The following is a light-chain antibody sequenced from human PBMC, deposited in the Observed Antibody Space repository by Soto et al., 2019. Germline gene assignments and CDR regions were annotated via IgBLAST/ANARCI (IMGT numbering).Light chain of an antibody. CDR1: QSISSY. V-gene: IGKV1-39*01. Sequence: DIQMTQSPSSLAASVGDRVTITCRASQSISSYLSWYQQKPGKAPKLLINVASTLQSGVPSRFSGSGSGTDFTLAISSLQPEDSATYYCQQSFSTPQTFGGGTKVDIK. CDR2: VAS. J-gene: IGKJ4*01. CDR3: QQSFSTPQT.